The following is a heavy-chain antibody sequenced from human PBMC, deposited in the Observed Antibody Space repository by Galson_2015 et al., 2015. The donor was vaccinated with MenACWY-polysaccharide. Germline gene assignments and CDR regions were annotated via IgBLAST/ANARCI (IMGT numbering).Heavy chain of an antibody. CDR1: GGSISSYY. CDR3: ARAIAVAGQRRDFDL. J-gene: IGHJ2*01. CDR2: INYSGST. V-gene: IGHV4-59*01. Sequence: ETLSLTCTVSGGSISSYYWNWIRQPPGRGLEWVGYINYSGSTNHNPSLKSRVTMSVDTSKNQFSLNLTSVTNADTAVYYCARAIAVAGQRRDFDLWGRGTLVTVSS. D-gene: IGHD6-19*01.